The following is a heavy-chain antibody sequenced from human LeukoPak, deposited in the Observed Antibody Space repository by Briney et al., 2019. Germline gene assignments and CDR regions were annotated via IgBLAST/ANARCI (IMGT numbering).Heavy chain of an antibody. CDR2: INHSGST. CDR3: ARAGYSSSWYSNNWFDP. CDR1: GGSFSGYY. J-gene: IGHJ5*02. Sequence: PSETLSLTCAVYGGSFSGYYWSWIRQPPGKGLEWIGEINHSGSTNYNPSLKSRVTISVDTSKNQFSLKLSSVIAADTAVYYCARAGYSSSWYSNNWFDPWGQGTLVTVSS. V-gene: IGHV4-34*01. D-gene: IGHD6-13*01.